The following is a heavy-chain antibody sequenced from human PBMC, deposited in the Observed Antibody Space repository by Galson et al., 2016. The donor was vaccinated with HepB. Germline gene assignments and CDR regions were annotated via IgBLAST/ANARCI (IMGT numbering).Heavy chain of an antibody. Sequence: TLSLTCTVSGGSIRSGGYYWSWIRQYPGKGLEWIGCIYYSGSTYYNPSLKSRVTISLDTSNNQFSLKLSSVTAADTAVYYCARANYYGSGSYMGSLVDPWGQGTLVTVSS. V-gene: IGHV4-31*03. CDR2: IYYSGST. D-gene: IGHD3-10*01. J-gene: IGHJ5*02. CDR1: GGSIRSGGYY. CDR3: ARANYYGSGSYMGSLVDP.